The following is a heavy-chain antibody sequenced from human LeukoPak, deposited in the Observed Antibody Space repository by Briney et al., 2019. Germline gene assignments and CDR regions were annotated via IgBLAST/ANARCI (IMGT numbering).Heavy chain of an antibody. V-gene: IGHV4-30-4*01. D-gene: IGHD3-3*01. Sequence: PSQTLSLTCTVSGASISSGDYYWSWIRQPPGKGLVWVGYIYYSGSTYYNPSLKSRVTISVDTSKNQFSLKLSSVTAADTAVYYCARGVPFGVVHDGMDVWGQGTTVTVSS. CDR2: IYYSGST. CDR1: GASISSGDYY. J-gene: IGHJ6*02. CDR3: ARGVPFGVVHDGMDV.